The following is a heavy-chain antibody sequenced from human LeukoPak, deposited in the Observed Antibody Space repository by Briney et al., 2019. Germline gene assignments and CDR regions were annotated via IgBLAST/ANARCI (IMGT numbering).Heavy chain of an antibody. CDR3: AREMGGGYSSGWYFDH. D-gene: IGHD6-19*01. CDR1: GGSFSGYY. V-gene: IGHV4-59*01. CDR2: IYYSGST. Sequence: SETLSLTCAVYGGSFSGYYWSWIRQPPGKGLEWIGYIYYSGSTNYNPSLKSRVTISVDTSKNQLSLKLTSVTAADTAVYYCAREMGGGYSSGWYFDHWGQGTLVTVSS. J-gene: IGHJ4*02.